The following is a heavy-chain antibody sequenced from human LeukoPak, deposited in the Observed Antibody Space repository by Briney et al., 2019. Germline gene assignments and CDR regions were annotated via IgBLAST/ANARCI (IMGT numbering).Heavy chain of an antibody. Sequence: GGSLRLSCVVSGFTFNRCWVNWVRQAPGKGLEWVAHINPDGRDTYYVDSVKGRFSISRDNVKSTLYLQMNSLRAEDTAVYYCARGPGSSGGAYVGDYWGHGTLVTVSS. D-gene: IGHD3-22*01. CDR3: ARGPGSSGGAYVGDY. J-gene: IGHJ4*01. V-gene: IGHV3-7*01. CDR2: INPDGRDT. CDR1: GFTFNRCW.